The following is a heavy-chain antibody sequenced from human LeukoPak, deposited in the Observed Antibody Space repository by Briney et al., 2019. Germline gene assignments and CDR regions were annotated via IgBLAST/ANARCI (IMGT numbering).Heavy chain of an antibody. V-gene: IGHV4-59*01. CDR1: CGSISSYY. CDR3: ARGSLDLDY. Sequence: SETLSLTCTVSCGSISSYYWSWLRQPPGKGLEWIGYIYYSGSTNYNHPLKSRVTISVDTSKNQFSLKLSSGTAAVWAVYYCARGSLDLDYWGQGTLVTVSS. D-gene: IGHD3-10*01. J-gene: IGHJ4*02. CDR2: IYYSGST.